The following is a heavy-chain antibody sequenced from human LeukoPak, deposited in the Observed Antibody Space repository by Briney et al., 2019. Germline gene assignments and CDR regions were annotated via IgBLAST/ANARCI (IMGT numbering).Heavy chain of an antibody. D-gene: IGHD1-26*01. CDR1: GYTFRNYA. V-gene: IGHV3-23*01. CDR2: ISDSGDGT. J-gene: IGHJ4*02. CDR3: VREEATGYDY. Sequence: GGSLRLSCAGSGYTFRNYAMSWVRQSPGKGLEWVSAISDSGDGTYYADSVKARFTISRDNSKNTVYLEMSSLRAEDTAVYYCVREEATGYDYWGQGTLVTVSS.